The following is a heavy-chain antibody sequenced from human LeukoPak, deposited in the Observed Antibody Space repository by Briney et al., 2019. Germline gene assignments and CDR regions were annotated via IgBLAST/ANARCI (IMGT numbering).Heavy chain of an antibody. Sequence: SETLSLTCTVSGGSISSSSYYWGWIRQPPGKGLEWIGSIYYTGDTYYNSSLKSRVTISVDTSKNQFALKLTSVTAADTALYYCARLRGYIYGNPGYWGQGSLVTVSS. CDR3: ARLRGYIYGNPGY. D-gene: IGHD5-18*01. J-gene: IGHJ4*02. CDR2: IYYTGDT. V-gene: IGHV4-39*01. CDR1: GGSISSSSYY.